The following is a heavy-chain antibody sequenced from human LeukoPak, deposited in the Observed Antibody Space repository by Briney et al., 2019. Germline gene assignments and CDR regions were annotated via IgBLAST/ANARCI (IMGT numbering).Heavy chain of an antibody. CDR2: ITSSSSYI. V-gene: IGHV3-21*01. D-gene: IGHD6-13*01. J-gene: IGHJ4*02. Sequence: GGSLRLSCAASGFTFSSYSMSWVRQAPGKGLEWVSSITSSSSYIYYADSVKGRFTISRDNAKNSLYLQMNSLRAEDTAVYYCARSLRGIAAAGTSFWGQGTLVTVSS. CDR3: ARSLRGIAAAGTSF. CDR1: GFTFSSYS.